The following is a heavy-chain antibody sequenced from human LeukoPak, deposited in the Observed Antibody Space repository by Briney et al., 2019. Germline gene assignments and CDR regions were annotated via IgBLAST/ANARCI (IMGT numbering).Heavy chain of an antibody. CDR1: GFTFSSYS. Sequence: PGGSLRLSCAASGFTFSSYSMNWVRQAPGKGLEWVSSISSSSSSYIYYADSVKGRFTISRDNAKNSLYLQMNSLRAEDTAVYYCARDRGYSGFMDVWGQGTTVTVSS. D-gene: IGHD5-12*01. CDR2: ISSSSSSYI. J-gene: IGHJ6*02. CDR3: ARDRGYSGFMDV. V-gene: IGHV3-21*01.